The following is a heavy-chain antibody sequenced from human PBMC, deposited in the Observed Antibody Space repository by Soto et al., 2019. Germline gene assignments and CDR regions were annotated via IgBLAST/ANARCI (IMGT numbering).Heavy chain of an antibody. D-gene: IGHD6-19*01. CDR3: VTEYGYSSRQFDH. CDR1: GFTFNDAW. CDR2: IKTKAEGGTS. V-gene: IGHV3-15*01. J-gene: IGHJ4*02. Sequence: EVQLVESGGGLVKPGGSLRLSCAASGFTFNDAWLGWVRQAPGMGLEWVGRIKTKAEGGTSDYAAPVKGRFTISRVDSEKTVYLQMSSLKSEDTAIYYGVTEYGYSSRQFDHWGQGTLVTVSS.